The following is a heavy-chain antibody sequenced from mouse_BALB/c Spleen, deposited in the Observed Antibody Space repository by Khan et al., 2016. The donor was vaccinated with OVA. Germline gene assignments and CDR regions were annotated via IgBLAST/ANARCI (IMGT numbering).Heavy chain of an antibody. D-gene: IGHD1-1*01. J-gene: IGHJ2*01. CDR3: ARNSPYYYGSTFDY. CDR1: GFNIKDTY. V-gene: IGHV14-3*02. CDR2: IDPANGNT. Sequence: QLVQSGAELVKPGASVKLSCTASGFNIKDTYMHWVKQRPEQGLEWIGRIDPANGNTKYDPKFQGKATITADKSSNTAYLQLSSLTSEDTAVYYCARNSPYYYGSTFDYWGQGTTLTVSS.